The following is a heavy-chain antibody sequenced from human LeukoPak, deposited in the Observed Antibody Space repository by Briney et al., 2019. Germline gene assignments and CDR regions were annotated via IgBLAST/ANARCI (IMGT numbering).Heavy chain of an antibody. V-gene: IGHV4-39*07. Sequence: SETLSLTCTVSGGSISTSNYYWGWIRQPPGKGLEWIGNIFYSGSTYYSPSLRSRVTISLDTSRNQFSLKLNSVTAADTAVYYCARDGATVTTYYYMDVWGKGTTVTVSS. CDR1: GGSISTSNYY. D-gene: IGHD4-17*01. CDR3: ARDGATVTTYYYMDV. CDR2: IFYSGST. J-gene: IGHJ6*03.